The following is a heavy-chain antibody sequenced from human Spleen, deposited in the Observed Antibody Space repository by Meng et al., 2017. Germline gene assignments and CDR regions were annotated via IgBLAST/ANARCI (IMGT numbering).Heavy chain of an antibody. CDR1: GFTVSSNE. J-gene: IGHJ3*02. Sequence: GESLKISCAGSGFTVSSNEMTWVRQAPGKGLEWVSSISGDSTYYTDSGKGRFTISRDNSKNTLHLQMNSLRAEDTAMYYCARGDNSRSSSWYSFENWGQGTMVTV. D-gene: IGHD6-13*01. V-gene: IGHV3-38-3*01. CDR3: ARGDNSRSSSWYSFEN. CDR2: ISGDST.